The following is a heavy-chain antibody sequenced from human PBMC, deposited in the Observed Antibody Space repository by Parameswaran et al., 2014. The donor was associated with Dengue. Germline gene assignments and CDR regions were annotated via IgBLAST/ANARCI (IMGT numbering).Heavy chain of an antibody. V-gene: IGHV4-34*01. CDR2: INHSGST. J-gene: IGHJ4*02. Sequence: AGGSLRLSCAVYGGSFSGYYWSWIRQPPGKGLEWIGEINHSGSTNYNPSLKSRVTISVDTSKNQFPLKLSSVTAADTAVYYCARRLDDYWGQGTLVTVSS. CDR1: GGSFSGYY. D-gene: IGHD3-22*01. CDR3: ARRLDDY.